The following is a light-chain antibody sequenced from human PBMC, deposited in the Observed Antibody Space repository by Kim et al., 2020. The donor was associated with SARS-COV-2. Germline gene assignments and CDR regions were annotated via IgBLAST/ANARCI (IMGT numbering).Light chain of an antibody. J-gene: IGLJ2*01. Sequence: QSVLTQPPSVSGAPGQRVTISCTGGSSNIGAGYDVHWYQQLPGTAPKLLIYGNSNRPSGVPDRFSGSKSGTSASLAITGLQAEDEADYYCQSYDSSLSVYVVFGGGTQLTVL. V-gene: IGLV1-40*01. CDR3: QSYDSSLSVYVV. CDR1: SSNIGAGYD. CDR2: GNS.